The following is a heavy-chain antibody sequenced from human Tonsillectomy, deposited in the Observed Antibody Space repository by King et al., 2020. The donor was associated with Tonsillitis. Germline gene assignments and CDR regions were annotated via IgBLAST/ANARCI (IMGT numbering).Heavy chain of an antibody. CDR2: ISYDGSNK. Sequence: VQLVESGGGVVQSGGSLRLSCAASGFTFSSYGIHWVRQAPGKGLEWVAYISYDGSNKYYADAVKGRFTISRDISKHTVYLQMSSLRVEDTAVFYCAKDLDFGDYEPLDHWGQGTLVTVS. V-gene: IGHV3-30*02. CDR1: GFTFSSYG. D-gene: IGHD4-17*01. J-gene: IGHJ4*02. CDR3: AKDLDFGDYEPLDH.